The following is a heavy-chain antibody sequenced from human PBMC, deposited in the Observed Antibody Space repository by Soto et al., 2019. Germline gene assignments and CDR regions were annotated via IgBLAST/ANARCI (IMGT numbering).Heavy chain of an antibody. D-gene: IGHD2-21*02. CDR1: GGPISSGGYY. CDR3: AREEAYCGGDCYSGVDY. Sequence: SETLSLTCTVSGGPISSGGYYWSWIRQPPGKGLEWIGYIYYSGSTYYNPSLKSRVTISVDTSKNQFSLKLSSVTAADTAVYYCAREEAYCGGDCYSGVDYWGQGTLVTVSS. CDR2: IYYSGST. J-gene: IGHJ4*02. V-gene: IGHV4-30-4*01.